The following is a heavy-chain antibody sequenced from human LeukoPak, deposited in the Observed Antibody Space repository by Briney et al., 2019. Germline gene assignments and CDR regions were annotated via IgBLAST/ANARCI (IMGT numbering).Heavy chain of an antibody. CDR1: GGTFSSYA. Sequence: SVKVSCKASGGTFSSYAISWVRQAPGQGLEWMGGIIPIFGTANYAQKFQGRDTITADKSTSTAYMELSSLRSEDTAVYYCARDLSPPYCSSTSCYVGAFDIWGQGTMVTVSS. V-gene: IGHV1-69*06. CDR3: ARDLSPPYCSSTSCYVGAFDI. J-gene: IGHJ3*02. D-gene: IGHD2-2*01. CDR2: IIPIFGTA.